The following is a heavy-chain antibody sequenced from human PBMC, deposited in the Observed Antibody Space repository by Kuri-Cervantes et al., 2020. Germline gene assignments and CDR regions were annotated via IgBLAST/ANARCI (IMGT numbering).Heavy chain of an antibody. D-gene: IGHD2-15*01. J-gene: IGHJ4*02. CDR2: FYYSGST. V-gene: IGHV4-39*01. CDR3: ARLPANVVLTTPRGLFDY. Sequence: ESLKISCTVSGGSISSSSYYWGWIRQPPGKGLEWIGNFYYSGSTYYNPSLKSRVTISVDTSKNQFSLKLSSVTAADTAVYYCARLPANVVLTTPRGLFDYWGQGTLVTVSS. CDR1: GGSISSSSYY.